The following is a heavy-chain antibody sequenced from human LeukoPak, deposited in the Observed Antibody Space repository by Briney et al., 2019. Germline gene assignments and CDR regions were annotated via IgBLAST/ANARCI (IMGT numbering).Heavy chain of an antibody. V-gene: IGHV3-30-3*01. CDR2: ISYDGNNK. D-gene: IGHD1-14*01. J-gene: IGHJ4*02. CDR3: ARDPLNRRWGSYYFDY. CDR1: GFTFSDYA. Sequence: GGSLRLSCAASGFTFSDYAMHWVRQAPGKGLEWVAVISYDGNNKEYADSVKGRFTISRDNSKSTLYLQVNSLRGEDTVVFYCARDPLNRRWGSYYFDYWGQGTLVTVSS.